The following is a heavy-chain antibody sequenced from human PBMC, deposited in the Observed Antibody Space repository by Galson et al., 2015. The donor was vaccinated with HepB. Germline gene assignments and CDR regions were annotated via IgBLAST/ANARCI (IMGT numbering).Heavy chain of an antibody. Sequence: SLRLSCAASGFTLSSYAIHWVRQAPGKGLEWVTVIPYDGRNQNYADSVMGRFTISRDNSKDTVYLQMSSLRADDTAVYYCARDSGYVSGWYAGRGGFDYWGQGTPVTVSS. CDR3: ARDSGYVSGWYAGRGGFDY. J-gene: IGHJ4*02. CDR1: GFTLSSYA. D-gene: IGHD6-19*01. CDR2: IPYDGRNQ. V-gene: IGHV3-30*03.